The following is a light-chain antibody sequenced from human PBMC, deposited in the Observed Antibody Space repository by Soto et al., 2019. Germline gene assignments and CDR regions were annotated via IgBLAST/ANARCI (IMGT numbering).Light chain of an antibody. CDR2: TAS. J-gene: IGKJ5*01. V-gene: IGKV1-9*01. CDR3: QQRNDYPIT. CDR1: PGISSS. Sequence: DIQLTQSPSFLSASVGDRVPITCRARPGISSSLAWYQHKPGKAPKLLIYTASNLQSGVPSRFSGSGSGTEFTLTISGRQPEDFATYFCQQRNDYPITFGQGTRRENK.